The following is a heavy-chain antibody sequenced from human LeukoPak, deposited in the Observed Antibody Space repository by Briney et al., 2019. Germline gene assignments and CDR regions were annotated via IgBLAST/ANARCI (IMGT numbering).Heavy chain of an antibody. CDR3: ARDRRGYSYGFDDYYYYGMDV. V-gene: IGHV4-59*01. J-gene: IGHJ6*02. CDR1: GGSISSYY. Sequence: SETLSLTCTVSGGSISSYYWSWIRQPPGKGLEWIGYIYYSGSTNYNPSLKSRVTISVGTSKNQFSLKLSSVTAADTAVYYCARDRRGYSYGFDDYYYYGMDVWGQGTTVTVSS. D-gene: IGHD5-18*01. CDR2: IYYSGST.